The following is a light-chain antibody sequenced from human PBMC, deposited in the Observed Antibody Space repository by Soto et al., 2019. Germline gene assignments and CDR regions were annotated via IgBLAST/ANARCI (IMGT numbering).Light chain of an antibody. V-gene: IGKV1-5*01. CDR2: GAS. CDR3: QHYNTYSCA. CDR1: QSVSNW. J-gene: IGKJ2*02. Sequence: DIQMTQSPSTLSASVGDRVTITCRASQSVSNWLAWYQQKPGKAPRLLIHGASTLGGGVPSRFSGSGSGTEFTLTISSLQPDDFATYYCQHYNTYSCAFGQGTKLDIK.